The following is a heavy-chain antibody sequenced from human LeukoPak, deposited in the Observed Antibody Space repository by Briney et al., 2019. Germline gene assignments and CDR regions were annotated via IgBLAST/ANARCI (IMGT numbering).Heavy chain of an antibody. V-gene: IGHV1-2*06. CDR3: AREPATMVRGVLLGRFDP. J-gene: IGHJ5*02. CDR2: INPDSGGT. Sequence: ASVKVSCKASGYTFTGYYMHWVRQVPGQGLEWMGRINPDSGGTNYAQKFQGRVTMTRDTSISTAYMELSRLRSDDTAVYYFAREPATMVRGVLLGRFDPWGQGTLVTVSS. D-gene: IGHD3-10*01. CDR1: GYTFTGYY.